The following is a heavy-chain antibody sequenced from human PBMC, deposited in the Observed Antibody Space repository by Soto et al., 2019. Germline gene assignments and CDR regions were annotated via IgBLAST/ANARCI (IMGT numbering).Heavy chain of an antibody. CDR3: AKILGGIAAAGPPNYYYYGMDV. J-gene: IGHJ6*02. Sequence: PGESLKISCKGSGYSFTSYWISWVRQMPGKGLEWMGRIDPSDSYTNYSPSFQGHVTISADKSISTAYLQWSSLRAEDTAVYYCAKILGGIAAAGPPNYYYYGMDVWGQGTTVTVSS. D-gene: IGHD6-13*01. CDR1: GYSFTSYW. V-gene: IGHV5-10-1*01. CDR2: IDPSDSYT.